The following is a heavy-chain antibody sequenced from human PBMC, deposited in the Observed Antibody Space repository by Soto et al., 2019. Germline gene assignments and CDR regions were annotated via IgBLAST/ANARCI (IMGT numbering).Heavy chain of an antibody. V-gene: IGHV3-23*01. CDR1: GFIFRENA. D-gene: IGHD5-12*01. CDR3: AKDLVAKGDF. CDR2: ISGSGGNT. Sequence: EVQLLESGGGLVQPGGSLRMSCAASGFIFRENAMSWVRQAPGKGLEWVSLISGSGGNTYYTDSVEGRFTISRDNSKNILYLQMNSLTAEDTAVYYCAKDLVAKGDFWGQGTLVTASS. J-gene: IGHJ4*02.